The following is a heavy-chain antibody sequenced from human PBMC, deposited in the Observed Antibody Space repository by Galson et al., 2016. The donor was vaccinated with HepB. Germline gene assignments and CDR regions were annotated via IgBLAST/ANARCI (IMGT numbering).Heavy chain of an antibody. D-gene: IGHD6-19*01. CDR1: GVSFRGSS. Sequence: SETLSLTCGVSGVSFRGSSWSWIRQAPGKGLEWIGEINHNGISNYNPPLQSRVTMSVDTSKNLFSLHLTSVTAADTAVYYCARLSSGWQYYYFDLWGRGTPVIVSS. CDR2: INHNGIS. CDR3: ARLSSGWQYYYFDL. J-gene: IGHJ2*01. V-gene: IGHV4-34*01.